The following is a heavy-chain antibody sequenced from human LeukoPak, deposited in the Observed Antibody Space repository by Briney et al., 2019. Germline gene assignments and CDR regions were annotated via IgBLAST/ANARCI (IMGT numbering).Heavy chain of an antibody. CDR1: GFTFSDYY. CDR3: ATDGYYDSSGYYPTGAFDI. D-gene: IGHD3-22*01. Sequence: GGSLRLSCAASGFTFSDYYMSWIRQAPGKGLEWVSSISSSSSYIYYADSVKGRFTISRDNAKNSLYLQMNSLRAEDTAVYYCATDGYYDSSGYYPTGAFDIWGQGTMVTVSS. V-gene: IGHV3-11*06. CDR2: ISSSSSYI. J-gene: IGHJ3*02.